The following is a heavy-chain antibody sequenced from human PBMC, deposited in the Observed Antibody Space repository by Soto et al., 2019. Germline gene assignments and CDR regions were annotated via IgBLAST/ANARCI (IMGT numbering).Heavy chain of an antibody. CDR1: GFTFSSYW. CDR2: INSDGSST. D-gene: IGHD2-2*03. V-gene: IGHV3-74*01. CDR3: ARGALGYYSYYYGMDV. Sequence: LRLSCAASGFTFSSYWMHWVRQAPGKGLVWVSRINSDGSSTSYADSVKGRFTISRDNAKNTLYLQMNSLRAEDTAVYYCARGALGYYSYYYGMDVWGKGTTVTVSS. J-gene: IGHJ6*04.